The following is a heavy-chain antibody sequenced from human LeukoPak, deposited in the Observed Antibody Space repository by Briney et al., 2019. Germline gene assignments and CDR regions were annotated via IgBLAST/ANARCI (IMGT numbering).Heavy chain of an antibody. V-gene: IGHV3-20*04. J-gene: IGHJ4*02. CDR1: GFTFDDYG. Sequence: GALRLSCAASGFTFDDYGMSWVRQGPGKGLEWVSGINWNGGSTGYADSVKGRFTISRDNAKDSLYLQMNSLRAEDTALYYCARGIHVRSGLSGDYWGQGTLVTVSS. CDR3: ARGIHVRSGLSGDY. D-gene: IGHD6-25*01. CDR2: INWNGGST.